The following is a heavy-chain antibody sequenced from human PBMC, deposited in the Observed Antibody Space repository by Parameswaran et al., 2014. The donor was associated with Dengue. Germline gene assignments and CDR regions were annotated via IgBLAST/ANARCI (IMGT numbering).Heavy chain of an antibody. V-gene: IGHV3-23*01. CDR3: AKDAYTYGPSDS. CDR2: ISGSGGST. D-gene: IGHD5-18*01. J-gene: IGHJ4*02. Sequence: VRQAPGKGLEWVSGISGSGGSTYYADSVKGRFTISRDNSKNTLYLQMNSLRAEDTAVYYCAKDAYTYGPSDSWGQGTLVTVSS.